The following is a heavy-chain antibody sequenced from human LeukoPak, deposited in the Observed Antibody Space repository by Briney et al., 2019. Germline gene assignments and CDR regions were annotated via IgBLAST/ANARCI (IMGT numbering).Heavy chain of an antibody. D-gene: IGHD3-3*01. CDR1: GFTFSSYW. J-gene: IGHJ4*02. CDR2: IKQDGSEK. CDR3: ARPYYDIWSAYVY. Sequence: GGSLRLSCAASGFTFSSYWMSWVRQAPGKGLEWVANIKQDGSEKYYVDSVKGRFTISRDNSKNTLYLQMGSLRAEDMAVYYCARPYYDIWSAYVYWGQGTLVTVSS. V-gene: IGHV3-7*01.